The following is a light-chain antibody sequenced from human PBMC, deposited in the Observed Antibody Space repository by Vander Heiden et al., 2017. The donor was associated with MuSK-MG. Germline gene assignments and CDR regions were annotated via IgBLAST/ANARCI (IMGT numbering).Light chain of an antibody. CDR3: KQALQIAIT. CDR1: QSLLHRNGYNY. Sequence: MVLTQSHLSLPVTPGEPASIPCRSSQSLLHRNGYNYLDWYLQKPGQSPQLLIYLGTNRASGVPDRFSGSGSGTDFTLKSSIVDADDVRFYYCKQALQIAITFGGGTKVEIK. J-gene: IGKJ4*01. CDR2: LGT. V-gene: IGKV2-28*01.